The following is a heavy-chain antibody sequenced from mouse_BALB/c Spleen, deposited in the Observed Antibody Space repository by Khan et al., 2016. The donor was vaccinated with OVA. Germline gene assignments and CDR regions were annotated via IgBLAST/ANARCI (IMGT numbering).Heavy chain of an antibody. Sequence: QVQLQQSGAELARPGASVKMSCKASDYTFTSNTMHWVKQRPGQGLEWIGYINPNSGYTNYNQNFKDKATLTADKSSSTAYMQLSSLTSEDSAVYYCARRTSVYTMDYWGQGTPVTVSS. CDR1: DYTFTSNT. D-gene: IGHD1-1*01. CDR3: ARRTSVYTMDY. J-gene: IGHJ4*01. V-gene: IGHV1-4*01. CDR2: INPNSGYT.